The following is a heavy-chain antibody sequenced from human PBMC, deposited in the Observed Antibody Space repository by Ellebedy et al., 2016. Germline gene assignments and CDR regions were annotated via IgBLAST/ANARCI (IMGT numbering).Heavy chain of an antibody. Sequence: GGSLRLSCAASGFTFGRYAMSWVRQAPGKGLEWVSCISYDGGERDYADSVRGRFTISRDNFKNTIYLQMNSLRAEDTAVYYCARDWQSVVREDIPIDYWGQGTLVTVSS. D-gene: IGHD3-10*01. CDR2: ISYDGGER. CDR1: GFTFGRYA. J-gene: IGHJ4*02. CDR3: ARDWQSVVREDIPIDY. V-gene: IGHV3-23*01.